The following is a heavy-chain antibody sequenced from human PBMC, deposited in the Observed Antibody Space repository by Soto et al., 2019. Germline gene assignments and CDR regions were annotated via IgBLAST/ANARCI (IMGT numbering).Heavy chain of an antibody. CDR1: GGSISRNNDY. V-gene: IGHV4-39*01. CDR2: IYYSGNA. D-gene: IGHD2-15*01. J-gene: IGHJ4*02. Sequence: QLQLQESGPGLVKPSETLSLTCTVSGGSISRNNDYWGCIRQPPGKGLEWIGTIYYSGNAWHNPSLRSRVNISIDTSKNQYSLRLSSVTAADTAVYYCARLVAAATGYWGQGTLVTASS. CDR3: ARLVAAATGY.